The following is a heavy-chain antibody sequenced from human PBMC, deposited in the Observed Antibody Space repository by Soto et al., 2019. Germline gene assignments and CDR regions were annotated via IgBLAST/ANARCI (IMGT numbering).Heavy chain of an antibody. CDR3: ARDMIGHDNYETIGYYFDH. CDR1: GYSFTNFH. J-gene: IGHJ4*02. V-gene: IGHV1-46*01. CDR2: IDPSGGIT. Sequence: QVQLSQFGAEVKKPGASVKVSCKASGYSFTNFHIHWARQAPGQGLEWMGMIDPSGGITRDAQRLQGIITMTREASTSTVYMELRSVTSEDTAVYYCARDMIGHDNYETIGYYFDHWGQGTLVTVSS. D-gene: IGHD3-22*01.